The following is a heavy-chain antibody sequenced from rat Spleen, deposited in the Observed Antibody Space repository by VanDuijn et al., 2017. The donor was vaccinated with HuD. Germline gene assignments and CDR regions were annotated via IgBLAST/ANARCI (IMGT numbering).Heavy chain of an antibody. V-gene: IGHV5-27*01. CDR3: TTENFWFAF. J-gene: IGHJ3*01. CDR2: INFDGSST. CDR1: GFIFSNYD. Sequence: EVQLVESGGGLVQPGRSLKLSCAASGFIFSNYDMAWVRQAPTKGLEWVASINFDGSSTYFRDSVKGRFTISRDNARSTLYLQMDSLRSEDTATYYCTTENFWFAFWGQGSLVTVSS.